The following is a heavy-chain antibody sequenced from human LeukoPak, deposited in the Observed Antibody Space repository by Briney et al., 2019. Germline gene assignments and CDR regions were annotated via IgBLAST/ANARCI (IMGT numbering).Heavy chain of an antibody. D-gene: IGHD3-22*01. J-gene: IGHJ6*03. CDR2: TYSGGST. CDR1: GFTVSSNY. CDR3: ARGIEVGSGYMDV. V-gene: IGHV3-66*01. Sequence: GGSLRLSCAASGFTVSSNYMTWVRQAPGKGLEWVSVTYSGGSTYYADSVKGRFTISRDNSKNTLYLQMNSLRAEDTAVYYCARGIEVGSGYMDVWGKGTTVTVSS.